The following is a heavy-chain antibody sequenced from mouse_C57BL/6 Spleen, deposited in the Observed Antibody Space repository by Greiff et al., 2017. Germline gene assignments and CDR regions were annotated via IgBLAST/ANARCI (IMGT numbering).Heavy chain of an antibody. CDR3: ARDFITTVVAHWYFDV. V-gene: IGHV5-4*01. CDR2: ISDGGSYT. Sequence: EVKLVESGGGLVKPGGSLKLSCAASGFTFSSYAMSWVRQTPEKRLEWVATISDGGSYTYYPDNVKGRFTISRDNAKNNLYLQMSHLKSEDTAMYYCARDFITTVVAHWYFDVRGTGTTVTVSS. CDR1: GFTFSSYA. D-gene: IGHD1-1*01. J-gene: IGHJ1*03.